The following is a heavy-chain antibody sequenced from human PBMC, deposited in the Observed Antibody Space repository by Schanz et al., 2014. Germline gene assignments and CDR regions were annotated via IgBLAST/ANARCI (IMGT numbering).Heavy chain of an antibody. V-gene: IGHV1-46*01. Sequence: QVQLVQSGAEVKKPGASVKVSCTASASTFTSYYIHWVRQAPGQGLEWMGVLSPSGASATFAQNFQGRVPMPRNTSTSTAYMDLSSLSFGDTAVYYCATERVGFSNSLDPWGQGTLVTVSS. J-gene: IGHJ5*02. CDR3: ATERVGFSNSLDP. CDR1: ASTFTSYY. D-gene: IGHD6-13*01. CDR2: LSPSGASA.